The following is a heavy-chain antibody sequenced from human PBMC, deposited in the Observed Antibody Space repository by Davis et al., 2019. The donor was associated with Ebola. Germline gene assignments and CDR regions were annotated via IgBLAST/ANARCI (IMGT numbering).Heavy chain of an antibody. CDR3: ARGALGVTTRRFDY. D-gene: IGHD4-17*01. CDR2: TSGIGGST. V-gene: IGHV3-23*01. J-gene: IGHJ4*02. CDR1: ALTLSSYA. Sequence: ARSLRPSCPLSALTLSSYAMSWVRQPPGKGLEWVSATSGIGGSTYYADSVKGRFTISRDNSNNTRYLQMSSLRVEDTAVYYSARGALGVTTRRFDYWGQGTLVTVAS.